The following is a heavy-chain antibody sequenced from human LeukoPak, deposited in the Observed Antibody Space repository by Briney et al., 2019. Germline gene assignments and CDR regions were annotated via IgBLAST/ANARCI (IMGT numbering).Heavy chain of an antibody. D-gene: IGHD3-10*01. V-gene: IGHV4-59*01. CDR2: IYYSGST. J-gene: IGHJ5*02. Sequence: SETLSLTCTVSGGSISSYYWNWIRQPPGKGLEWIGYIYYSGSTNYNPSLKSRVTISVDTSKNQFSLKLSSVTAADTAVYYCARAHGSGSYGWFDPWGQGTLVTVSS. CDR1: GGSISSYY. CDR3: ARAHGSGSYGWFDP.